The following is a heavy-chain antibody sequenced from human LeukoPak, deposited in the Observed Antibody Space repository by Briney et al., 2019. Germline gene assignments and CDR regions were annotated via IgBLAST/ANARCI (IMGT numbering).Heavy chain of an antibody. Sequence: SETLSLTCAVYGGSFSGYYWTWIRQPPGKGLEWIGEINHSGSTYYNPSLKSRVTISVDTSKNQFSLKLSSVTAVDTAVYYCARGEPGITMVRNQPWGQGTLVTVSS. CDR2: INHSGST. CDR1: GGSFSGYY. D-gene: IGHD3-10*01. J-gene: IGHJ5*02. CDR3: ARGEPGITMVRNQP. V-gene: IGHV4-34*01.